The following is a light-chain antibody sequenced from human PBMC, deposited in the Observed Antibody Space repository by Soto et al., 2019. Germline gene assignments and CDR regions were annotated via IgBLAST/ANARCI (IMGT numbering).Light chain of an antibody. CDR2: AAS. J-gene: IGKJ4*01. Sequence: EIVLTQSPATLSLSPGERATLSCRASQSVTSSLAWYQQKPGQAPRLLIYAASHRAAGIPARFSGSGSGTDFTLTNSSLEPEDFALYYCQQRHNWPPLTFGGGTKVEIK. CDR3: QQRHNWPPLT. V-gene: IGKV3-11*01. CDR1: QSVTSS.